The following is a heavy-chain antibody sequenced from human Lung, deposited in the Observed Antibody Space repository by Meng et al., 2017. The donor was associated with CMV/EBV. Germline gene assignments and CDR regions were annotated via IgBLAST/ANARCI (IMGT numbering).Heavy chain of an antibody. CDR3: ARDATIFGVVDPYYYGRDV. Sequence: GSLRLSCTVSGGSISSSSYYWGWIRQPPGKGLEWIGSIYYSGSTYYNPSLKSRVTISVDTSKNQFSLKLSSVTAADTAVYYCARDATIFGVVDPYYYGRDVWGQGTTVTGSS. D-gene: IGHD3-3*01. CDR2: IYYSGST. V-gene: IGHV4-39*02. CDR1: GGSISSSSYY. J-gene: IGHJ6*02.